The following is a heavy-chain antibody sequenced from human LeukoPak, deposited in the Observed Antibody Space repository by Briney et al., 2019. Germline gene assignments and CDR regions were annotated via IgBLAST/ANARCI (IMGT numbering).Heavy chain of an antibody. V-gene: IGHV4-4*02. CDR2: IYHTGST. CDR1: GASISGTDW. J-gene: IGHJ4*02. CDR3: AKEQWELPFDY. D-gene: IGHD1-26*01. Sequence: SETLSLTCAVSGASISGTDWWSWVRQSPGKGLEWIGEIYHTGSTNYNPSLESRVTISVDKSKSHFSLKVTSVTAADTAVYYCAKEQWELPFDYWGQGTLLTVSS.